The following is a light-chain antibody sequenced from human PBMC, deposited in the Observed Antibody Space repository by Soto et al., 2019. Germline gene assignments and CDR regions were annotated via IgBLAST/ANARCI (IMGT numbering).Light chain of an antibody. Sequence: DLQMTQSPSSLFASVGDRVTITCRASQSISTYLNWYQQKPGKAPRLLIYAASSLHSGVPSRFSGSGSGTDFTLSISSLQPEDFATYYCQRSFRSISFGQGTRLEMK. V-gene: IGKV1-39*01. CDR1: QSISTY. CDR3: QRSFRSIS. J-gene: IGKJ5*01. CDR2: AAS.